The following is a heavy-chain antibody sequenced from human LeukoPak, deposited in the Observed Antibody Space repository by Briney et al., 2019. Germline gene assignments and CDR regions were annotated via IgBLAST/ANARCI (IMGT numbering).Heavy chain of an antibody. Sequence: ASVKVSCKASGYTFTTYGISWVRQAPGQGLEWMGWISTYSGATNYVQNLQGRVTMTTDTPTTTAYMELRSLRADDTAVYYCARVSSSSWYAAIDYWGQGTLVTVSS. D-gene: IGHD6-13*01. CDR2: ISTYSGAT. CDR1: GYTFTTYG. CDR3: ARVSSSSWYAAIDY. J-gene: IGHJ4*02. V-gene: IGHV1-18*01.